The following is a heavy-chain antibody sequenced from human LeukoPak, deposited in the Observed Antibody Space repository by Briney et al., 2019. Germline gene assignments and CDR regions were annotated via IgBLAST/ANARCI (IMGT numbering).Heavy chain of an antibody. Sequence: PSETLSLTCTVSGGSISTTNYYWGWIRQPPGKGLEWIGHIFYSGSTHYNLSLKSRVTIFVDTSKNQFSLKLSSVTAADTAVYYCARQGRASNYNILTGYSDWGQGSLVTVSS. J-gene: IGHJ4*02. CDR2: IFYSGST. CDR3: ARQGRASNYNILTGYSD. V-gene: IGHV4-39*01. CDR1: GGSISTTNYY. D-gene: IGHD3-9*01.